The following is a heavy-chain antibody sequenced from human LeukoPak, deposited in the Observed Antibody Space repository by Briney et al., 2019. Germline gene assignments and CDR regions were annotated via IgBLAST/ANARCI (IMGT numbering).Heavy chain of an antibody. Sequence: GASVKVACKASGYIFTGHYMNWVRQVPGQGLEWIGRINPKTGGTKYAKNFQGRVTMTRDTSISTTYMELSRLSPDDTAVYYCARVGDGLNDAFDIWGQGTVVTVSS. CDR3: ARVGDGLNDAFDI. J-gene: IGHJ3*02. CDR1: GYIFTGHY. D-gene: IGHD5-24*01. CDR2: INPKTGGT. V-gene: IGHV1-2*06.